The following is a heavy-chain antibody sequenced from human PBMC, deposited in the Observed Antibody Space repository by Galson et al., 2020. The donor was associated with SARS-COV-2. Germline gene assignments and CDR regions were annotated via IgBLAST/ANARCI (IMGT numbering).Heavy chain of an antibody. CDR1: GGSISSGGYY. CDR3: ASYIVATITSRGTFDY. CDR2: IYYSGST. D-gene: IGHD5-12*01. Sequence: ASETLSLTCTVSGGSISSGGYYWSWIRQHPGKGLEWIGYIYYSGSTYYNPSLKSRVTISVDTSKNQFSLKLSSVTAADTAVYYCASYIVATITSRGTFDYWGQGTLVTVSS. J-gene: IGHJ4*02. V-gene: IGHV4-31*03.